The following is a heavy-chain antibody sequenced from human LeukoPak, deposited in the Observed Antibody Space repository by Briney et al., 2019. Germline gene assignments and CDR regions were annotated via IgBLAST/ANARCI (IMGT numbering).Heavy chain of an antibody. J-gene: IGHJ4*02. D-gene: IGHD3-3*01. V-gene: IGHV4-59*01. CDR3: ARGFSVERITIFGVVTEVPYYFDY. Sequence: SETLSHTCTVSGGSISSYYWSWIRQPPGKGLEWIGYIYYSGSTNYNPSLKSRVTISVDTSKNQFSLKLSSVTAADTAVYYCARGFSVERITIFGVVTEVPYYFDYWGQGTLVTVSS. CDR2: IYYSGST. CDR1: GGSISSYY.